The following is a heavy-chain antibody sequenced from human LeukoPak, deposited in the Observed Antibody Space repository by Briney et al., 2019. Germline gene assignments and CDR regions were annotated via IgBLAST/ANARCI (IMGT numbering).Heavy chain of an antibody. CDR2: TYYRSKWYN. Sequence: ASQTLSLTCAICEYSVSSDSAAWNWIRQSPSSGLEWLGRTYYRSKWYNDYAVSVKSRITINPDTSRNQFSLQLNSVTPEDTAVYYCARGPSLVGFYYMDVWGKGTTVTVSS. CDR1: EYSVSSDSAA. J-gene: IGHJ6*03. D-gene: IGHD1-26*01. V-gene: IGHV6-1*01. CDR3: ARGPSLVGFYYMDV.